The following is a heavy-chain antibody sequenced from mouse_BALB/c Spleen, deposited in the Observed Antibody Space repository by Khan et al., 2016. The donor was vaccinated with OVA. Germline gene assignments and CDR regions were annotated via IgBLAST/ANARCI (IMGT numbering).Heavy chain of an antibody. CDR1: GFTFSSYA. CDR2: ISSGGSYT. V-gene: IGHV5-9-1*01. J-gene: IGHJ2*01. D-gene: IGHD1-2*01. CDR3: ARTAWGYFDY. Sequence: EVMLVESGGGLVKPGGSLKLSCAASGFTFSSYAMSWVRQTPEKRLEWVATISSGGSYTYYPDSVKGRFTISSDNARNTLYVQMSSLRSEDTAIYYCARTAWGYFDYWGQGTTLTVSS.